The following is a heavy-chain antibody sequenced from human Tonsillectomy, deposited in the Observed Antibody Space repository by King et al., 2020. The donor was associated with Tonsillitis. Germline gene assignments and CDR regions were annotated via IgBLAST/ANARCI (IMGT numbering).Heavy chain of an antibody. Sequence: VQLVESGGGVVQPGRSLRLSCAASGFIFSGHAMHWVRQTPGKGLEWGAAISFDGNKEYYGGSVRGRFPNSRDNSENTLVLQMNSLTAEETAVYYCARDNYAYSGSFHGYWGQGTLVTVSS. CDR1: GFIFSGHA. CDR3: ARDNYAYSGSFHGY. CDR2: ISFDGNKE. D-gene: IGHD1-26*01. V-gene: IGHV3-30*01. J-gene: IGHJ4*02.